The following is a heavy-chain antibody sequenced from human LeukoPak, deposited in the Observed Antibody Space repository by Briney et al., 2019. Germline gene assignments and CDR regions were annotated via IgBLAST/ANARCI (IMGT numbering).Heavy chain of an antibody. J-gene: IGHJ6*03. D-gene: IGHD2-15*01. CDR3: TTGRLYCSGGSCYSGVDYYYMDV. Sequence: GGSLRLSCAASGFSFSNAWMSWVRQAPGKGLEWVGRIKSKTDGGTTDYAAPVKGRFTISRDDSKNTLYLQMNSLKTEDTAVYYCTTGRLYCSGGSCYSGVDYYYMDVWGKGTTVTVSS. CDR1: GFSFSNAW. V-gene: IGHV3-15*01. CDR2: IKSKTDGGTT.